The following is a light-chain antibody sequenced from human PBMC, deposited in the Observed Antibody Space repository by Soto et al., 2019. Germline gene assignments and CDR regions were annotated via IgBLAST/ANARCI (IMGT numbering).Light chain of an antibody. V-gene: IGKV3-11*01. J-gene: IGKJ4*02. CDR1: QSVSSY. CDR2: DAS. Sequence: EIVLTQSPATLSLSPGEIATLSCRARQSVSSYLAWYQQKPGQAPRLLLYDASTRDTGIPARFSGSGSVTDFTLTISSLEPEDFAVYYCQQRSNWPPLTFGGGTKVEIK. CDR3: QQRSNWPPLT.